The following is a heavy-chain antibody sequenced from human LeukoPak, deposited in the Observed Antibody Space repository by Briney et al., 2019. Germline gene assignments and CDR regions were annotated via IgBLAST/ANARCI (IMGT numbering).Heavy chain of an antibody. V-gene: IGHV4-34*01. CDR1: GGSLSGFY. Sequence: PSETLSLTCAVYGGSLSGFYWSWIRQPPGRGLEWIGSFYYSGAIYYNPSLKSRVTISADTSTKQFSLKLTSVTAADTAVYYCARRGLGSVRGALNDFWGQGTLVTASS. J-gene: IGHJ4*02. D-gene: IGHD3-10*02. CDR2: FYYSGAI. CDR3: ARRGLGSVRGALNDF.